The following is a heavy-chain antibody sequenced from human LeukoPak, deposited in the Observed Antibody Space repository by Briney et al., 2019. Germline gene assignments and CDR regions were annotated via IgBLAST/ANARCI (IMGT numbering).Heavy chain of an antibody. J-gene: IGHJ4*02. CDR1: GFTFSSYG. CDR2: ISSSSSYI. CDR3: AREGELPVFDY. D-gene: IGHD1-26*01. Sequence: GGSLRLSCAASGFTFSSYGMHWVRQAPGKGLEWVSSISSSSSYIYYADSVKGRFTISRDNAKNSLYLQMNSLRAEDTAVYYCAREGELPVFDYWGQGTLVTVSS. V-gene: IGHV3-21*01.